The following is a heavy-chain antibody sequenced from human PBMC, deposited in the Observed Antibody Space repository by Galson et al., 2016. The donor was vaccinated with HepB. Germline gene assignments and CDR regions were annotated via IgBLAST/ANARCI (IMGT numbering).Heavy chain of an antibody. CDR1: GFSVSSNY. CDR3: ASSVRGSGSPPGGY. D-gene: IGHD3-10*01. V-gene: IGHV3-53*01. Sequence: SLRLSCAASGFSVSSNYMSWVRQAPGKGLEWVSVLYSGGSTYYADSVKGRFTISRDNAKNTLYLQMNSLRAEDTAVYYCASSVRGSGSPPGGYWGQGILVAVSS. CDR2: LYSGGST. J-gene: IGHJ4*02.